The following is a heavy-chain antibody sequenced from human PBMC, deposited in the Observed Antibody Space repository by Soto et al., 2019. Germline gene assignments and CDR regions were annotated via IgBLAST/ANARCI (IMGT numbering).Heavy chain of an antibody. D-gene: IGHD2-21*02. V-gene: IGHV1-3*05. CDR3: ARSIVVVTALDY. Sequence: QVQLVQSGAEEKKPGASVKVSCKASGYTFTSYAIHWLRQAPGHRLEWMGWINAGNGNTKSSQKFKGRVTITSDTAASTAYLELSSLRSEGTAVDYCARSIVVVTALDYWGQGNLGTVSS. CDR2: INAGNGNT. J-gene: IGHJ4*01. CDR1: GYTFTSYA.